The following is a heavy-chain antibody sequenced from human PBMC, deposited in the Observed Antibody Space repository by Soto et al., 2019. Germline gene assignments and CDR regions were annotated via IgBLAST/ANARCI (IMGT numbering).Heavy chain of an antibody. CDR1: GYTFTSYY. J-gene: IGHJ6*02. V-gene: IGHV1-46*01. CDR2: INPSGGST. CDR3: AREKGHIVVVTAPNGMDV. D-gene: IGHD2-21*02. Sequence: ASVKASCKASGYTFTSYYMHWVRQAPGQGLEWMGIINPSGGSTSYAQKFQGRVTMTRDTSTSTVYMELSSLRSEDTAVYYCAREKGHIVVVTAPNGMDVWGQGTTVTVSS.